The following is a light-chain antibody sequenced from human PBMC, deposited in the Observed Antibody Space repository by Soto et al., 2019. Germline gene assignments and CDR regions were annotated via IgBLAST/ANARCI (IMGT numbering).Light chain of an antibody. CDR3: MQALQSLT. J-gene: IGKJ5*01. V-gene: IGKV2-28*01. Sequence: EIVMTQSPLTLPVTPGEPASISCRSRQSLLYNNTYNYVDWYVQKPGQSPQLLIYFGSNRDPGVPDSFSGSGSGTEFILKINRVEAEEVGTYYFMQALQSLTFGQGTRLEIQ. CDR1: QSLLYNNTYNY. CDR2: FGS.